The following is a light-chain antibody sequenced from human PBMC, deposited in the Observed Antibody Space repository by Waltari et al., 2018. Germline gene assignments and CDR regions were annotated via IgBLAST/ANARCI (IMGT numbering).Light chain of an antibody. V-gene: IGKV2-40*01. CDR2: TLA. Sequence: DIVMTQTPLSLPVTPGEPPSISCRSIQRLLNSYDGYTYVDWFLQKPGQSPQLLIYTLAYRASGVPDRFSGTGSGSNFSLKISRVEAEDVGVYYCMQRLEFPYTFGQGTRLDIK. CDR3: MQRLEFPYT. CDR1: QRLLNSYDGYTY. J-gene: IGKJ2*01.